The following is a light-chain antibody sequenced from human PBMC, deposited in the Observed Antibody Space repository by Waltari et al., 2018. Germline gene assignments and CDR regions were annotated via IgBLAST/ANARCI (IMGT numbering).Light chain of an antibody. CDR1: ESVLYSPSNKNH. CDR3: QQYYDSPLT. J-gene: IGKJ4*01. V-gene: IGKV4-1*01. Sequence: DIVMTQSPDSLAVSLGASATLTSKPSESVLYSPSNKNHLAWYQQKPGHPPNLLLYWASNRESGVPDRFSGSGSGTDFTLTISSLQAEDVAIYYCQQYYDSPLTFGGGTKVEIK. CDR2: WAS.